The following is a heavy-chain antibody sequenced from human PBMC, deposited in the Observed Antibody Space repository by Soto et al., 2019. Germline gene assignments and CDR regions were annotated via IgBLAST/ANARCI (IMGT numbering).Heavy chain of an antibody. J-gene: IGHJ4*01. D-gene: IGHD4-17*01. CDR2: INGGGNNI. V-gene: IGHV3-23*04. CDR1: GITLNNYG. Sequence: EVQLVESGGGLVQPGGSLRLSCAAAGITLNNYGTSWVRQAPGKGLEWVATINGGGNNIYYANPVKGRFTISRDNSNNLVYLQMTSLGAEDTAVYYCARRLATETTVFDYWGHGTLVSVSS. CDR3: ARRLATETTVFDY.